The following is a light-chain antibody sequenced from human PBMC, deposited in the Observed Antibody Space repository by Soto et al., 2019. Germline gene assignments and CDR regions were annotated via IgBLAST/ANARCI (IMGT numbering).Light chain of an antibody. CDR3: CSYAGTYF. J-gene: IGLJ2*01. Sequence: QSALTQPASVSGSPGQSITISCTGTSSDVGSYNLVSWYQQHPGKAPKLMIYEGSKRPSGVSNRFSGSKSGNTASLTISGLQAEEEADYYCCSYAGTYFFGGGTKVTVL. CDR1: SSDVGSYNL. V-gene: IGLV2-23*01. CDR2: EGS.